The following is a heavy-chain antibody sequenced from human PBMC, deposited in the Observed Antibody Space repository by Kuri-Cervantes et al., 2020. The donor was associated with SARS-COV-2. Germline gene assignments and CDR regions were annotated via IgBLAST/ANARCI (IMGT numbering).Heavy chain of an antibody. J-gene: IGHJ4*02. D-gene: IGHD5/OR15-5a*01. V-gene: IGHV4-38-2*01. CDR2: IYYSGST. CDR1: GYSISSSYY. Sequence: SETLSLTCAVSGYSISSSYYWGWIRQPPGKGLEWIGSIYYSGSTYYNPSLKSRVTISVDTSKNQFSLKLSSVTAADTAVYYCARLPRYSTLESSPDYWGQGTLVTVSS. CDR3: ARLPRYSTLESSPDY.